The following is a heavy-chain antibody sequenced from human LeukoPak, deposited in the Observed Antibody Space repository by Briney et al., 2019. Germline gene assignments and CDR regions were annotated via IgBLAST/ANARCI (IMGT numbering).Heavy chain of an antibody. J-gene: IGHJ2*01. CDR2: SYSSGST. CDR1: GGSISSYY. D-gene: IGHD4-17*01. V-gene: IGHV4-4*07. Sequence: PSETLSLTCTVSGGSISSYYWSWIRQPAGKGLEWVGRSYSSGSTNYNPSLKSRVTMSVDMSKNQFSLKLSSVTAADTAVYYCARDPNYGDYLADWYFDLWGRGTLVTVSS. CDR3: ARDPNYGDYLADWYFDL.